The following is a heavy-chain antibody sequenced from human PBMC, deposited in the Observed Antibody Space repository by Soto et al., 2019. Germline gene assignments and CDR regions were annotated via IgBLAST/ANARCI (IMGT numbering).Heavy chain of an antibody. V-gene: IGHV4-30-4*01. CDR2: IYYSGST. Sequence: QVQLQESGPGLVKPSQTLSLTCTVSGGSISSGDYYWSWIRPPPGKGLEWIGYIYYSGSTYYNPSLKSLVTLSVVTSKTRISLNPCAVAAADTAVYYCAGPITFVRGGQALYYYYGMDVWGQGTTVTVSS. CDR1: GGSISSGDYY. J-gene: IGHJ6*02. CDR3: AGPITFVRGGQALYYYYGMDV. D-gene: IGHD3-10*01.